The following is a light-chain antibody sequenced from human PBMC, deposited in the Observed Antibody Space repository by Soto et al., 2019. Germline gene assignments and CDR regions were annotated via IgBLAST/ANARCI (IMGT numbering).Light chain of an antibody. CDR3: QQYGSSPRT. V-gene: IGKV3-20*01. CDR2: GAS. Sequence: EIVVTQSPGTLSLSPGERATLSCRASQSVSSNFLAWYQEKPGQAPRLLIYGASSRATGIPDRFSGSGSGTDFTLTISRLEPEDFAVYYCQQYGSSPRTFGQGTKV. CDR1: QSVSSNF. J-gene: IGKJ1*01.